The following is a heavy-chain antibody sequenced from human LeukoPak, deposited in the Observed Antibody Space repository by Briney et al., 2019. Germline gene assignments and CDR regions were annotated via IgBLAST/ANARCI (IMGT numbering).Heavy chain of an antibody. CDR2: ISSSSSYI. CDR1: GFTFSSYS. D-gene: IGHD3-3*01. J-gene: IGHJ4*02. V-gene: IGHV3-21*01. CDR3: ARGLILEWLFYTPLDY. Sequence: GGSLRLSCAASGFTFSSYSMNWVRQAPGKGLEWVSSISSSSSYIYYADSVKGRFTISRDNAKNSLYLQMNSLRAEDTAVYYCARGLILEWLFYTPLDYWGQGTLVTVSS.